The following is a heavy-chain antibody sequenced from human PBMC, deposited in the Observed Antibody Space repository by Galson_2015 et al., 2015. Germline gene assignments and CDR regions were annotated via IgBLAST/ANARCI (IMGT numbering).Heavy chain of an antibody. CDR1: GFTFSSYG. CDR2: ISYDGSNK. J-gene: IGHJ4*02. V-gene: IGHV3-30*18. CDR3: AKDLVAGNCQIDY. Sequence: SLRLSCAASGFTFSSYGMHWVRQAPGKGLEWVAVISYDGSNKYYADSVKGRFTISRDNSKNTLYLQMNSLRAEDTAVYYCAKDLVAGNCQIDYWGQGTLVTVSS. D-gene: IGHD2-15*01.